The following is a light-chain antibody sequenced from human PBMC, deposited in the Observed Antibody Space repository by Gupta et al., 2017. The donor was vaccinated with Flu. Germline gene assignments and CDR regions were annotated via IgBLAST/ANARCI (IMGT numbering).Light chain of an antibody. CDR2: EVS. CDR1: SSDVGRYNY. J-gene: IGLJ3*02. Sequence: QSALTQPASVSWSPGQSFTISCTGTSSDVGRYNYVSWFQQYPGKAPKLMIYEVSNWPSGVSNRFSGSKSGNTASLTISGLQAEDEADYYCSSFTSSLTWVFGGGTKLTVL. V-gene: IGLV2-14*01. CDR3: SSFTSSLTWV.